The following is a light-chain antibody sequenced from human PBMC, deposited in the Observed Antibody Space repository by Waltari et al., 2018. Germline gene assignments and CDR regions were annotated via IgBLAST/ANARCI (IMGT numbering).Light chain of an antibody. CDR2: GAS. CDR3: HHYNKRPPSYT. V-gene: IGKV3-15*01. J-gene: IGKJ2*01. CDR1: QSIRHN. Sequence: EIVMTQSPVTLSVSPGERCTPSCRARQSIRHNLPWYQPKAGPPPRLLIYGASTRAPGLPARFSGSGSGTEFALTISSLQPEDFAVYYCHHYNKRPPSYTFGQGTRLEIK.